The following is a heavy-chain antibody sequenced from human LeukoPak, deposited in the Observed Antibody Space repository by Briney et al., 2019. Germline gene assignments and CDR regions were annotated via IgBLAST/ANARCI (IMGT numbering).Heavy chain of an antibody. V-gene: IGHV3-23*01. J-gene: IGHJ4*02. Sequence: GGSLRLSCAASGFTFSTYAMSWVRQAPGKGLEWVSSISGGGGSTYYADSVRGRFTISRDNSKNTLYLQMNSLRAEDTAVYYCARDLGDSSGNDYWGQGTLVTVSS. CDR2: ISGGGGST. CDR3: ARDLGDSSGNDY. CDR1: GFTFSTYA. D-gene: IGHD3-22*01.